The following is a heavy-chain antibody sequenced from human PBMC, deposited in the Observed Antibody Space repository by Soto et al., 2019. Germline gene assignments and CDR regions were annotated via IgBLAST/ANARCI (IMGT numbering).Heavy chain of an antibody. Sequence: QVQLQESGPGLVKPSGTLSLTCVVSGDSISSTNWWSWVRQPRGKGLEWIGEIYQSGSTNYNPSLKHRVSIALDKSRNQCSLKLSAVPAADTAVYYCARDHLIWVREGFHYWGQGTLVTVSS. V-gene: IGHV4-4*02. CDR3: ARDHLIWVREGFHY. CDR1: GDSISSTNW. J-gene: IGHJ4*02. D-gene: IGHD3-10*01. CDR2: IYQSGST.